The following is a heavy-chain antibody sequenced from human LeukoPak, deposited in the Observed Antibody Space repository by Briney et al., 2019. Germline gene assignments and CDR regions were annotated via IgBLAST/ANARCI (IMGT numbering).Heavy chain of an antibody. CDR2: IYYSGST. Sequence: PSETLSLTCTVSGGSISSSSYYWGWIRQPPGKGLEWIGSIYYSGSTYYNPSLKSRVTISVDTSKNQFSLKLSSVTAADTAVYYCARSITRWLQLDYYYYYMDVWGKGTTVNVSS. CDR3: ARSITRWLQLDYYYYYMDV. V-gene: IGHV4-39*01. D-gene: IGHD5-24*01. J-gene: IGHJ6*03. CDR1: GGSISSSSYY.